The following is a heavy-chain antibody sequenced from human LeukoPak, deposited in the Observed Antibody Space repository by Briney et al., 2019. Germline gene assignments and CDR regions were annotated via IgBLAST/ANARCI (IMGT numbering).Heavy chain of an antibody. CDR1: GGTFSSYA. CDR2: IIPIFGTA. CDR3: ARDSVLRLGFDT. D-gene: IGHD3-3*01. V-gene: IGHV1-69*13. Sequence: GASVKVSCKASGGTFSSYAISWVRQAPGQGLEWMGGIIPIFGTANYAQKFQGRVTITADESTSTAFMELSSLRSEDTAVYYCARDSVLRLGFDTWGQGTMVTVSS. J-gene: IGHJ3*02.